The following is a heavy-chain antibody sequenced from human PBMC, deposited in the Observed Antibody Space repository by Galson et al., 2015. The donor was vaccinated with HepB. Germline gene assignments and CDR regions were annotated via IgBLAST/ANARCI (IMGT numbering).Heavy chain of an antibody. Sequence: SLRLSCAASGFTFSGSAMHWVRQASGKGLEWVGRIRSKDNSYATAYAASVKGRFTISRDDSKNTAYLQMNSLNTEDTAVYYCTRHPEGRYGSGTYSTNSFDPWGQGTLVTVSS. J-gene: IGHJ5*02. D-gene: IGHD3-10*01. CDR2: IRSKDNSYAT. CDR3: TRHPEGRYGSGTYSTNSFDP. V-gene: IGHV3-73*01. CDR1: GFTFSGSA.